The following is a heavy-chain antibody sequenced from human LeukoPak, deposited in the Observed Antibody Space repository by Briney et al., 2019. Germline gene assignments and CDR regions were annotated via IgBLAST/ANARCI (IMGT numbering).Heavy chain of an antibody. CDR2: IYYCGST. Sequence: SETLSDTCTQPRGSLTGHYWSCMWHPPGKGLEWIGYIYYCGSTNYKPSLKSRVMISVDTSKNQFSLKLSSVTAAEPAVYYCESCASTTGSTGLFDLWPQGTLVTVSS. J-gene: IGHJ5*02. D-gene: IGHD1-1*01. CDR3: ESCASTTGSTGLFDL. CDR1: RGSLTGHY. V-gene: IGHV4-59*11.